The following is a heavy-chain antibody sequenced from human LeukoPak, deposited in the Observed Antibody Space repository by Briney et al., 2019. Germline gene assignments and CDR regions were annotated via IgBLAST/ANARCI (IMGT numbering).Heavy chain of an antibody. V-gene: IGHV3-7*03. Sequence: GRSLRLSCAATGFTFSSYWMNWARQAPGKGLEWVASINHNGNVNYYVDSVKGRFTISRDNAKNSLYLQMSNLRAEDTAVYFCARGGGLDVWGQGATVTVSS. CDR1: GFTFSSYW. J-gene: IGHJ6*02. CDR3: ARGGGLDV. CDR2: INHNGNVN. D-gene: IGHD3-16*01.